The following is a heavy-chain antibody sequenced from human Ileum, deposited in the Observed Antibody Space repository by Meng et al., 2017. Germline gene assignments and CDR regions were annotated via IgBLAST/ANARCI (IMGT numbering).Heavy chain of an antibody. CDR1: GYTFINNA. Sequence: QVQLVQSGAEVKKPGASVKVSCKASGYTFINNALHWMRQATGQSLEWVGWINAGIGDTKYSQNLQGRVTITRDTSASTTYMELRSLKSEDTATYYCARDRGATYSFDYWGQGTLVTVSS. J-gene: IGHJ4*02. D-gene: IGHD1-26*01. V-gene: IGHV1-3*01. CDR2: INAGIGDT. CDR3: ARDRGATYSFDY.